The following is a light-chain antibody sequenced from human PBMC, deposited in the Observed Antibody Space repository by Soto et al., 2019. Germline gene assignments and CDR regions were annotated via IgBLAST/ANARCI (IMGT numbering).Light chain of an antibody. CDR1: SSDFGSNP. Sequence: QSVLTQPPSASGTPGQRVTISCSGSSSDFGSNPVNWYQQFPGMAPKLLIYNDYQRPSGVPDRFSGSKSGPSASLAISGLQAEDEADYYCEAWYESLNNYVFGTGTKLTVL. J-gene: IGLJ1*01. CDR2: NDY. V-gene: IGLV1-44*01. CDR3: EAWYESLNNYV.